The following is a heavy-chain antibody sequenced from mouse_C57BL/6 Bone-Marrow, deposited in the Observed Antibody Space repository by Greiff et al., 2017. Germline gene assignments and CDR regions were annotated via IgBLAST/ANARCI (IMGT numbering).Heavy chain of an antibody. D-gene: IGHD3-2*02. Sequence: QVQLQQSGPELVKPGASVKISCKASGYAFSSSWMHWVKQRPGQGLEWIGRIYPGDGDTNYNGKFKGKATLTADKSSSTAYMQLSSLTSEDSAVYFCARADSSDYWGQGTTLTVSS. CDR3: ARADSSDY. CDR2: IYPGDGDT. V-gene: IGHV1-82*01. CDR1: GYAFSSSW. J-gene: IGHJ2*01.